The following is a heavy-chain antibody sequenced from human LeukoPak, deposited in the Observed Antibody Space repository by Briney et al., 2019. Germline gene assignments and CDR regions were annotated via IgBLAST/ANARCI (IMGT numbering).Heavy chain of an antibody. CDR2: FDPEDGET. CDR3: ATALYGSGSFDY. Sequence: APVKVSCKVSGYTLTELSMHWVRQAPGKGLEWMGGFDPEDGETIYAQKFQGRVTMTEDTSTDTAYMELSSLRSEDTAVYYCATALYGSGSFDYWGQGTLVTVSS. CDR1: GYTLTELS. J-gene: IGHJ4*02. D-gene: IGHD3-10*01. V-gene: IGHV1-24*01.